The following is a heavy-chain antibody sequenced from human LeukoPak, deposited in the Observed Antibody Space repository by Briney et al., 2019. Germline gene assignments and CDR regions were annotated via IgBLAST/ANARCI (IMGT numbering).Heavy chain of an antibody. CDR2: ISSSSSYI. J-gene: IGHJ6*03. CDR3: ARDLAGEANYYYYYMDV. V-gene: IGHV3-21*01. CDR1: GFTFSSYS. D-gene: IGHD3-16*01. Sequence: GGSLRLSCAASGFTFSSYSMNWVRQAPGKGLEWVSSISSSSSYIYYADSVKGRFTISRDNAKNSLYLQMNSLRAEDTAVYYCARDLAGEANYYYYYMDVWGKGTTVTVSS.